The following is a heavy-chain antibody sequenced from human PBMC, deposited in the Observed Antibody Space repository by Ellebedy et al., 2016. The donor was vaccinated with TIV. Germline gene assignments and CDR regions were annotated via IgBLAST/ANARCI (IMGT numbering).Heavy chain of an antibody. CDR2: IYYSGST. D-gene: IGHD3-10*01. J-gene: IGHJ6*03. V-gene: IGHV4-39*01. Sequence: SETLSLXXTVSGGSISSSSYYWGWIRQPPGKGLEWIGSIYYSGSTYYNPSLKSRVTISVDTSKNQFSLKLSSVTAADTAVYYCARVRGVNYYYYMDVWGKGTTVTVSS. CDR1: GGSISSSSYY. CDR3: ARVRGVNYYYYMDV.